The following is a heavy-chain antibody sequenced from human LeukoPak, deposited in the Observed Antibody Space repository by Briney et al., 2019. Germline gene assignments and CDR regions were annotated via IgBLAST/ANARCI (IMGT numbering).Heavy chain of an antibody. CDR2: IYHSGST. D-gene: IGHD3-9*01. CDR3: ARENARYAFDY. V-gene: IGHV4-38-2*02. Sequence: PSETLSLTCAVSGYSISSGYYWGWIRQPPGKGLEWIGSIYHSGSTYYNPSLKSRVTISVDTSKNQFSLKLSSVTAADTAVYYCARENARYAFDYWGQGTLVTVSS. J-gene: IGHJ4*02. CDR1: GYSISSGYY.